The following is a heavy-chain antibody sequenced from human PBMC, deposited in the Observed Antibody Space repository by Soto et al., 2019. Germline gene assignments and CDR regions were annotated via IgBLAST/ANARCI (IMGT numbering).Heavy chain of an antibody. D-gene: IGHD3-16*01. Sequence: EVQLVESGGGLVQPGGSLRLSCAVSGFTLSDHHMNWVRQAPGKGLEWLGRTRRRSDGYRTEYAASVKGRFTLSRDASKNSVFLKMNGLRAEDPAVYYGGGESFWCFDAGGQGPLVTFSP. CDR3: GGESFWCFDA. V-gene: IGHV3-72*01. CDR2: TRRRSDGYRT. J-gene: IGHJ4*02. CDR1: GFTLSDHH.